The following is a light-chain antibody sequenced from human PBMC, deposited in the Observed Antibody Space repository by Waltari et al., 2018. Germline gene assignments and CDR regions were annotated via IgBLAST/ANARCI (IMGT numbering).Light chain of an antibody. CDR2: DAS. V-gene: IGKV3-11*01. CDR1: QSVSRS. J-gene: IGKJ3*01. CDR3: QQHSNWPPTFT. Sequence: IVLTQSPATLSLSPGERATLSCRASQSVSRSLAWYQQKPGQAPRLLICDASNRATGIPARCSGSGSETDFTLTISSLAPEDFAVYYCQQHSNWPPTFTFGPGTKVDI.